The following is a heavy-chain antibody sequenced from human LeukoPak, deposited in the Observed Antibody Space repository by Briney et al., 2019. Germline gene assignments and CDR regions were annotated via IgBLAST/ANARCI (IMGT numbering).Heavy chain of an antibody. CDR3: AKAVTVTTFTLVY. D-gene: IGHD4-17*01. CDR2: ISYDGSNK. Sequence: PGGSLRLSCAASGFTFSSYGMHWVRQAPGKGLEWVAVISYDGSNKYYADSVKGRFTISRDNSKNTLYLQMNSLRAEDTAVYYCAKAVTVTTFTLVYWGQGTLVTVSS. CDR1: GFTFSSYG. V-gene: IGHV3-30*18. J-gene: IGHJ4*02.